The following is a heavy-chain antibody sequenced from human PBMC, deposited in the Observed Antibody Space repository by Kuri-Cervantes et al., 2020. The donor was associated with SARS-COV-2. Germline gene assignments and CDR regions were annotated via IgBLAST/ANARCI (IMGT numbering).Heavy chain of an antibody. V-gene: IGHV3-74*01. CDR3: ARDLTLGYCSGGSCYYYYYGMDV. CDR1: GFTFSSYW. D-gene: IGHD2-15*01. CDR2: INSEGSST. J-gene: IGHJ6*02. Sequence: GESLKISCAASGFTFSSYWMHWVRQAPGKGLVWVSRINSEGSSTSYADSVKGRFTISRDNAKDTLYLKKNSLRAEDTAVYYCARDLTLGYCSGGSCYYYYYGMDVWGQGTTVTVSS.